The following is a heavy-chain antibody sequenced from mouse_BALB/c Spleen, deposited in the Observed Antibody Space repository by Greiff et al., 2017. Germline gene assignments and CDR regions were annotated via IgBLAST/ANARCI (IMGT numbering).Heavy chain of an antibody. V-gene: IGHV2-6-7*01. CDR1: GFSLTGYG. CDR2: IWGDGST. D-gene: IGHD2-3*01. CDR3: AREGLLYAMDD. J-gene: IGHJ4*01. Sequence: QVQLKESGPGLVAPSQSLSITCTVSGFSLTGYGVNWVRQPPGKGLEWLGMIWGDGSTDYNSALKSRLSISKDNSKSQVFLKMSSLQTDDTARYYCAREGLLYAMDDWGQGTSVTVSS.